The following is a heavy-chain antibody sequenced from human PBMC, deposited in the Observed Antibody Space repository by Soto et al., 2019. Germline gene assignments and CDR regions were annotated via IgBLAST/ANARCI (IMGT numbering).Heavy chain of an antibody. Sequence: SETLSLTCTVSVGSISSSSYYWGWIRQPPGKGLECIGSIYYSGSTYYNPSLKSRVTISVDTSKNQFSLKLSSVTAADTAVYYWPRQRMVTYFDSWGEGTMGTVSS. D-gene: IGHD2-21*02. CDR2: IYYSGST. J-gene: IGHJ4*02. CDR3: PRQRMVTYFDS. V-gene: IGHV4-39*01. CDR1: VGSISSSSYY.